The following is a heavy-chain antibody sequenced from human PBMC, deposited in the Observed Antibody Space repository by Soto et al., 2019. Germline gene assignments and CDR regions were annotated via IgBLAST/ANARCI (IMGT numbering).Heavy chain of an antibody. Sequence: GASVKVSCKASGYTFTSYGISWVRQAPGQGLEWMGWISVYNANTNYVENLQDRVTMTTDTSTSTVYMELRSLRSDDTAVYYCARDLSYGDPVYYFDYWGQGTLVTVSS. CDR1: GYTFTSYG. V-gene: IGHV1-18*01. D-gene: IGHD4-17*01. CDR2: ISVYNANT. J-gene: IGHJ4*01. CDR3: ARDLSYGDPVYYFDY.